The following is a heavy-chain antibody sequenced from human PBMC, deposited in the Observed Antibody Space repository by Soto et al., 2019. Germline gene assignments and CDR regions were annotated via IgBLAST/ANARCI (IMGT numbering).Heavy chain of an antibody. CDR2: IIDSGGST. J-gene: IGHJ4*02. D-gene: IGHD2-8*01. CDR1: GFTFSSCA. Sequence: PGGSLRLSCAASGFTFSSCAMGWVRQAPGKGLEWVSDIIDSGGSTYYADAVKGRFPISRDNSKSTLYLQMNSLRAEDTAVYYCAKLRDFVVLPAGILDYWGPGTLVTVSS. V-gene: IGHV3-23*01. CDR3: AKLRDFVVLPAGILDY.